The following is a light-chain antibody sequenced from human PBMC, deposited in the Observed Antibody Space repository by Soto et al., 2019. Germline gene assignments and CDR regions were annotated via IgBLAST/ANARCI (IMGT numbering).Light chain of an antibody. CDR1: QSLGSN. CDR3: QQYNNWPPLT. J-gene: IGKJ4*01. CDR2: GAS. V-gene: IGKV3-15*01. Sequence: EIVMTQSPATLSVSPGERATLSCRASQSLGSNLAWYQQKAGQAPRLLIYGASTRATGIPARFGGSGSGTEFTLTISSLQSEDFAVYYCQQYNNWPPLTFGGGTKVEIK.